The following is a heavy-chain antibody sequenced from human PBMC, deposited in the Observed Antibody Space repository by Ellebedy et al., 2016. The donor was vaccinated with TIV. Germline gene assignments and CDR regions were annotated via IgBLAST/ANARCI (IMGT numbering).Heavy chain of an antibody. CDR1: GVPISRYY. CDR2: IYYRGST. Sequence: SETLSLTXTVSGVPISRYYWSWIRQPPGRGLQWIGYIYYRGSTSYNPSLKSRVTISVDTSKNLFSLRLSSVTAADTAIYYCARDPAGVRYYNYGMDLWGQGTTVTVSS. CDR3: ARDPAGVRYYNYGMDL. J-gene: IGHJ6*02. V-gene: IGHV4-59*01. D-gene: IGHD6-6*01.